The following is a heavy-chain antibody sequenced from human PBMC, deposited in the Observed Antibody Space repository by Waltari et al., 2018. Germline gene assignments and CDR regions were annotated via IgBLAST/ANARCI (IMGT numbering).Heavy chain of an antibody. CDR2: IYYSGGT. V-gene: IGHV4-31*03. Sequence: QVQLQESGPGLVKPSQTLSLTCTVSGGSISSGGYYWSWIRQHPGKGLEWIGYIYYSGGTYYNPSLKSRVTISVDTSKNQFPLKLSSVTAADTAVYYCAREGYDYGTDYWGQGTLVTVSS. CDR3: AREGYDYGTDY. J-gene: IGHJ4*02. D-gene: IGHD5-12*01. CDR1: GGSISSGGYY.